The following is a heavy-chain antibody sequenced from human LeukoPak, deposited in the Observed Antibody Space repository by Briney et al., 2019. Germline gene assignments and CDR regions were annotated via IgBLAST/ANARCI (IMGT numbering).Heavy chain of an antibody. Sequence: GGSLRLSCAASGFTFSSYGMNWVRQAPGKGPEWISYISRSGATIYYADSVKGRFTISRDNAKNSLYLQMSSLEAEDTAIYYCSRDRGGGDIYFDYWGQGTLVTVSS. CDR2: ISRSGATI. V-gene: IGHV3-48*03. D-gene: IGHD2-21*02. J-gene: IGHJ4*02. CDR3: SRDRGGGDIYFDY. CDR1: GFTFSSYG.